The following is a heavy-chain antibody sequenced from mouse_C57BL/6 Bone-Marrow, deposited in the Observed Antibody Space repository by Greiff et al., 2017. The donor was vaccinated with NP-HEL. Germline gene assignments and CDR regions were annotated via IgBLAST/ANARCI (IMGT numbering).Heavy chain of an antibody. V-gene: IGHV1-50*01. Sequence: VKLQQSGAELVKPGASVKLSCKASGYTFTSYWMQWVKQRPGQGLEWIGEIDPSDSYTNYNQKFKGKATLTVDTSSSTAYMQLSSLTSEDSAVYYCARSIYDYDVPFAYWGQGTLVTVSA. CDR3: ARSIYDYDVPFAY. D-gene: IGHD2-4*01. CDR1: GYTFTSYW. CDR2: IDPSDSYT. J-gene: IGHJ3*01.